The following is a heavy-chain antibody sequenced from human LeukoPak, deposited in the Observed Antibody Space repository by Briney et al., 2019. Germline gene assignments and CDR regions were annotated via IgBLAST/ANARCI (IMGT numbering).Heavy chain of an antibody. CDR3: ARAVTNYYYCYMDV. Sequence: ASVKVSCKASGYTFTSYDINWVRQATGQGLEWMGWMNPNSGNTGYAQKFQGRVTMTRNTSISTAYMELSSLRSEDTAVYYCARAVTNYYYCYMDVWGKGTTVTVSS. CDR2: MNPNSGNT. D-gene: IGHD4-11*01. J-gene: IGHJ6*03. CDR1: GYTFTSYD. V-gene: IGHV1-8*01.